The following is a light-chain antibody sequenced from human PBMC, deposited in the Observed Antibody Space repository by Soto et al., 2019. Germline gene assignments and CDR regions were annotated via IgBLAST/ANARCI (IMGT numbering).Light chain of an antibody. Sequence: AIPMTQSQSSLSASVGDRVTITCRASQGIGNDLGWYQQKPWKAHKSMIYAAFSLQRRLPSSLSGSGSGTDFTVDISSLKPEDFATYYCLQDYNSPRTFGQATKVAIK. J-gene: IGKJ1*01. CDR3: LQDYNSPRT. CDR2: AAF. CDR1: QGIGND. V-gene: IGKV1-6*01.